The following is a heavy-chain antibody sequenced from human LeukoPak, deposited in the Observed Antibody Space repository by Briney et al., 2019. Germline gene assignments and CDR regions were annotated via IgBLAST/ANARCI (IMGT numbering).Heavy chain of an antibody. J-gene: IGHJ4*02. D-gene: IGHD1/OR15-1a*01. CDR3: AKVRANRFASFDY. CDR2: IRYDGSNK. V-gene: IGHV3-30*02. CDR1: GFTFSSYG. Sequence: GGSLRLSCAASGFTFSSYGMHWVRQAPGKGLEWVAFIRYDGSNKYYADSVKGRFTISRDNSKNTLYLQMSSLRAEDTAVYYCAKVRANRFASFDYWGQGTLVTVSS.